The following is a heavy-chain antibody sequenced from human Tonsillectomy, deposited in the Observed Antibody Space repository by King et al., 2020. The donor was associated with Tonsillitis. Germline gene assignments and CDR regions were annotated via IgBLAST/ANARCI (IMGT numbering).Heavy chain of an antibody. Sequence: VQLVESGAEVKKPGASVKVSCKTSGYTFTGYDINWVRQATGQGLEWLGWMSPNTGNTGYAQRFQGRVTMTRDTSISTAYMELSSLTSEDTAVYYCARGVAEGVDYWGQGTLVTVSS. CDR1: GYTFTGYD. V-gene: IGHV1-8*01. CDR3: ARGVAEGVDY. D-gene: IGHD3-16*01. J-gene: IGHJ4*02. CDR2: MSPNTGNT.